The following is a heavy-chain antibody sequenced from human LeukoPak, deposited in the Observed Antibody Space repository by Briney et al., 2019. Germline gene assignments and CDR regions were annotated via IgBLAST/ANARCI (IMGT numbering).Heavy chain of an antibody. Sequence: PGGSLRLSCAASGFTFSSYGMHWVRQAPGKGLEWVAFIRYDGSNKFYADSVKGRFTFSRDNSKNTLYLQMNSLRTEDSAMYYCAKAGYCSTTGCPDYYYMDVWGKGPTVTVSS. CDR1: GFTFSSYG. CDR2: IRYDGSNK. D-gene: IGHD2-2*01. CDR3: AKAGYCSTTGCPDYYYMDV. V-gene: IGHV3-30*02. J-gene: IGHJ6*03.